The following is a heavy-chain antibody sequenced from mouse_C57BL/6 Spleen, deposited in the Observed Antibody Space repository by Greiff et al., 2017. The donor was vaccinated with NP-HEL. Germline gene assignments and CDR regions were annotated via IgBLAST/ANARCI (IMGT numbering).Heavy chain of an antibody. CDR1: GYTFTSYW. CDR2: IDPSDSET. Sequence: QVQLQQPGAELVRPGSSVKLSCKASGYTFTSYWMHWVKQRPIQGLEWIGNIDPSDSETHYNQKFKDKATLTVDKSSSTAYMQLSSLTSEDSAVYYCARGLPHYYDYERYAMDYWGQGTSVTVSS. V-gene: IGHV1-52*01. CDR3: ARGLPHYYDYERYAMDY. J-gene: IGHJ4*01. D-gene: IGHD2-4*01.